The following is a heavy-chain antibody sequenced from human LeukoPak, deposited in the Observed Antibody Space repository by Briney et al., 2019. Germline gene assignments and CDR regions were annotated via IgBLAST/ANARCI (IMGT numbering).Heavy chain of an antibody. J-gene: IGHJ3*02. V-gene: IGHV1-46*01. D-gene: IGHD7-27*01. CDR1: GYTFTSYY. CDR2: INPSGGST. Sequence: ASVKVSCKASGYTFTSYYMHWVRQAPGQGLEWMGIINPSGGSTSYAQKFQGRVTMTRDMSTSTVYMELRSLRSDDTAAYYCAREEGNWGDAFDIWGQGTMVTVSS. CDR3: AREEGNWGDAFDI.